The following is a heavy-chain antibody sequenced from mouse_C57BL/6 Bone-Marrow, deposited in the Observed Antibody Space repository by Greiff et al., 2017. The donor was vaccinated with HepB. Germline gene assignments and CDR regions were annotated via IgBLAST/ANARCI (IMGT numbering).Heavy chain of an antibody. V-gene: IGHV5-17*01. CDR2: ISSGSSTI. CDR3: ARSRYSNYDAMDY. Sequence: EVMLVESGGGLVKPGGSLKLSCAASGFTFSDYGMHWVRQAPEKGLEWVAYISSGSSTIYYADTVKGRFTISRDNAKNTLFLQMTSLRSEDTAMYYCARSRYSNYDAMDYWGQGTSVTVSS. D-gene: IGHD2-5*01. CDR1: GFTFSDYG. J-gene: IGHJ4*01.